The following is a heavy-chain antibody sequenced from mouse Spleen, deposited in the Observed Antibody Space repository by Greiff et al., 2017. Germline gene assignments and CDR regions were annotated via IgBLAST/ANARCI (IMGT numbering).Heavy chain of an antibody. J-gene: IGHJ2*01. CDR1: GYTFTDYE. D-gene: IGHD2-4*01. Sequence: QVQLKQSGAELVRPGASVTLSCKASGYTFTDYEMHWVKQTPVHGLEWIGAIDPETGGTAYNQKFKGKAILTADKSSSTAYMELRSLTSEDSAVYYCTRSLMILFDYWGQGTTLTVSS. CDR3: TRSLMILFDY. CDR2: IDPETGGT. V-gene: IGHV1-15*01.